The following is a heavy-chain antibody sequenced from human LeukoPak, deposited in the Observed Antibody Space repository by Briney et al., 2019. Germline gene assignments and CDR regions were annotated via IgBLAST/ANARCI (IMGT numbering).Heavy chain of an antibody. CDR3: ARAILVTTSHGYYYYYGMDV. D-gene: IGHD4-17*01. CDR1: GGSISSGGYS. Sequence: SQTLSLTCAVSGGSISSGGYSWSWIRQPPGKGLEWIGYIYHSGSTYYNPSLKSRVTISVDRSKNQFSLKLSSVTAADTAVYHCARAILVTTSHGYYYYYGMDVWGQGTTVTVSS. J-gene: IGHJ6*02. CDR2: IYHSGST. V-gene: IGHV4-30-2*01.